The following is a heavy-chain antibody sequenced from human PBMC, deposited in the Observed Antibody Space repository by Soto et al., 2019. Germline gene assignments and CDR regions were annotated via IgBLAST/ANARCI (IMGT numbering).Heavy chain of an antibody. D-gene: IGHD3-10*01. CDR3: TRSGAYGSGSRLDY. J-gene: IGHJ4*02. Sequence: EVQLLESGGGLVQPGGSLRLSCAASGFTFSSYAMSWVRQAPGKGLEWVSAISGSGGSTYYADSVKGRFTISRDNSKNTLYLQMNSLRAEDTSVYYCTRSGAYGSGSRLDYWGQGALVTVSS. CDR2: ISGSGGST. CDR1: GFTFSSYA. V-gene: IGHV3-23*01.